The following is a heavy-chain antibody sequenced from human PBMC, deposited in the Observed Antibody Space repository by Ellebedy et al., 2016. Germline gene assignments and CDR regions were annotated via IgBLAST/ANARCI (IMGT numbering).Heavy chain of an antibody. CDR2: IHHDGRT. J-gene: IGHJ4*02. CDR3: ATSLAYLAEGLY. CDR1: GDSITNNYYY. D-gene: IGHD3-3*02. V-gene: IGHV4-39*01. Sequence: GSLRLSCTVSGDSITNNYYYWGWVRQPPGKGLEWIGSIHHDGRTYYNPSLKSRVTFSVYASTNQYSLRLRSVTAADTAVYYCATSLAYLAEGLYWGQGILVTVSS.